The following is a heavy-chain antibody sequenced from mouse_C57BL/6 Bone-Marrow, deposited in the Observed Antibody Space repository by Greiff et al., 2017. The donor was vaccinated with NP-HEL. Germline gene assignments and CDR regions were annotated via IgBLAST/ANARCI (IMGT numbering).Heavy chain of an antibody. V-gene: IGHV14-4*01. J-gene: IGHJ2*01. CDR3: TTGGYDAYFDY. D-gene: IGHD2-2*01. CDR1: GFNIKDDY. CDR2: IDPENGDT. Sequence: EVQLQQSGAELVRPGASVKLSCTASGFNIKDDYMHWVKQRPEQGLEWIGWIDPENGDTEYASKFQGKATITADTSSNTAYLQLSSLTSEDTAVYYCTTGGYDAYFDYWRQGTTLTVSS.